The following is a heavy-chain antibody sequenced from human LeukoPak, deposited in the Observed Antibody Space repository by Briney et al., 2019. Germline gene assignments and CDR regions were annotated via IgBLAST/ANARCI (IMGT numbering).Heavy chain of an antibody. CDR3: ARGRDVPPIAAAGHYYYYYMDV. D-gene: IGHD6-13*01. CDR2: IIPIFGTA. CDR1: GGTFSSYA. V-gene: IGHV1-69*01. Sequence: GSSVKVSCKASGGTFSSYAISWVRQAPGQGLEWMGGIIPIFGTANYAQKFQGRVTITADESTSTAYMELSSLRSEDTAVYYCARGRDVPPIAAAGHYYYYYMDVWGKGTTVTVSS. J-gene: IGHJ6*03.